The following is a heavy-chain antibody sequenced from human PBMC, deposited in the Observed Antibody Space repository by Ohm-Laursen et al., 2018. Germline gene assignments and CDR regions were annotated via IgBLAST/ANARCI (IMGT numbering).Heavy chain of an antibody. CDR3: AREDNSGDFFDY. V-gene: IGHV3-66*01. Sequence: SLRLSCSASGFTVSINYMSWVRQAPGKGLEWVSVLYSGGTTDYADSVKGRFTISRDISKNTLYLQMNSLRVDDTAVYYCAREDNSGDFFDYWGQGTLVTVSS. D-gene: IGHD3-10*01. J-gene: IGHJ4*02. CDR1: GFTVSINY. CDR2: LYSGGTT.